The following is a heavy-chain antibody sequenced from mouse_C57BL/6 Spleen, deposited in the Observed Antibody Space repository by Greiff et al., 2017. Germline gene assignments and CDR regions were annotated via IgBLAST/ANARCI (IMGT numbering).Heavy chain of an antibody. Sequence: VQLQQPGAELVRPGSSVKLSCKASGYTFTSYWMDWVQQRPGQGLEWIGNIYPADSETHYNQKFKDKATLTVDKSSSTAYMQLSSLTSEDSAVYYCARRVRGYAMAYWGQGTSVTVSS. CDR1: GYTFTSYW. D-gene: IGHD2-1*01. V-gene: IGHV1-61*01. J-gene: IGHJ4*01. CDR2: IYPADSET. CDR3: ARRVRGYAMAY.